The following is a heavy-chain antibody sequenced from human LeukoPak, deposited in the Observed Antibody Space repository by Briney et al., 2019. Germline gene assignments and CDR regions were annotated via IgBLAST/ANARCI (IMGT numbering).Heavy chain of an antibody. V-gene: IGHV3-30-3*01. CDR3: ARGVVVTAYSYFQH. CDR1: GFTFSSYA. Sequence: GGSLRLSCAASGFTFSSYAMRWVRQAPGKGLEWVAVISYDGSNKYYADSVKGRFTISRDNSKNTLYLQMNSLRAEDTAVYYCARGVVVTAYSYFQHWGQGTLVTVSS. J-gene: IGHJ1*01. CDR2: ISYDGSNK. D-gene: IGHD2-21*02.